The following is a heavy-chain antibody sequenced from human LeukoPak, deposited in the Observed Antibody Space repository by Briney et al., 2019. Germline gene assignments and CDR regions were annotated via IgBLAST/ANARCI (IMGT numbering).Heavy chain of an antibody. J-gene: IGHJ6*02. CDR1: GGSISNYY. CDR3: ARDRNYYDSSGHGMDV. D-gene: IGHD3-22*01. CDR2: IYYTGGT. Sequence: SETLSLTCTVSGGSISNYYWGWIRQPPGKGLEWIGNIYYTGGTKYNPSLRSRVTISVDPSKNQFSLKLSSVTAADTAVYYCARDRNYYDSSGHGMDVWGQGTTVTVSS. V-gene: IGHV4-59*01.